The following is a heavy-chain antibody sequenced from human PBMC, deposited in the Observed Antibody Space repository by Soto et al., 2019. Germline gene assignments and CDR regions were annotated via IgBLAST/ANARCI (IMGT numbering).Heavy chain of an antibody. J-gene: IGHJ6*03. CDR3: ARGYSSSWYGSRYYYYMDV. CDR1: GGSFSGYY. CDR2: INHSGST. V-gene: IGHV4-34*01. D-gene: IGHD6-13*01. Sequence: SETLSLTCAVYGGSFSGYYWSWIRQPPGKGLEWIGEINHSGSTNYNPSLKSRVTISVDTSKNQFSLKLSSVTAADTAVYYCARGYSSSWYGSRYYYYMDVWGKGTTVTVSS.